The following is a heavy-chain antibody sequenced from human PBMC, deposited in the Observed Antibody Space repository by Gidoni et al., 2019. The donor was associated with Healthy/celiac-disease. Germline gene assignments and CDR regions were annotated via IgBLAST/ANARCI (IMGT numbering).Heavy chain of an antibody. CDR1: GFTFRSYE. V-gene: IGHV3-48*03. CDR2: ISSSGSTI. D-gene: IGHD3-22*01. CDR3: ARRQHRLYSSGYSDY. J-gene: IGHJ4*02. Sequence: EVQLVEAGGGLVQPGGSLRLSCAASGFTFRSYEVNCVRQAPGKGLGWVSYISSSGSTIYCADSVKGRFTISRDNAKNSLYLQMNSLRAEDTAVYYCARRQHRLYSSGYSDYWGQGTLVTVSS.